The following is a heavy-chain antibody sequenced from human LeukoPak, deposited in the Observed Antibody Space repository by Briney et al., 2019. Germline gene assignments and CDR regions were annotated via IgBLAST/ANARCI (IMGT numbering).Heavy chain of an antibody. J-gene: IGHJ6*02. CDR2: IHHSGST. CDR1: GGSISGYY. V-gene: IGHV4-59*12. CDR3: ARFLPPTRYYYYGMDV. D-gene: IGHD3-3*01. Sequence: SETLSLTCTVSGGSISGYYWTWIRQPPGKGLEWIGFIHHSGSTKYNPSLKSRVTISLDTSTNQFSLRLSSVTAADTAVYYCARFLPPTRYYYYGMDVWGQGTTVTVSS.